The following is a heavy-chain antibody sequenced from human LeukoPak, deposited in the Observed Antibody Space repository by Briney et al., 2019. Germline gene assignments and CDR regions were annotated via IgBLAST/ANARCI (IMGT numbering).Heavy chain of an antibody. Sequence: SETLSLTCTVSGGSISSSSYYWGWIRQPPGKGLEWIGSIYYSGSTYYNPSLKSRVTISVDTSKNRLFLNVTSVTAADTAVYFCARVKGSTWWTWFDPWGQGTQVIVSS. CDR3: ARVKGSTWWTWFDP. V-gene: IGHV4-39*07. CDR1: GGSISSSSYY. CDR2: IYYSGST. D-gene: IGHD6-13*01. J-gene: IGHJ5*02.